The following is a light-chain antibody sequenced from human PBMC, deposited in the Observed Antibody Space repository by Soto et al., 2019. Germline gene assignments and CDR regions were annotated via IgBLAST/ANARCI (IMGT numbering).Light chain of an antibody. V-gene: IGLV4-69*01. J-gene: IGLJ2*01. CDR2: LNSDGSH. CDR3: QTWDTGTQVV. Sequence: QLVLSQSPSASASLGASVKVNCTLSSGHSNYAIAWHQQQPETGPRFLMKLNSDGSHTKGDGIPNPFSGSISGAERYLTISSLQSEDEADYYCQTWDTGTQVVFGGGTKLTVL. CDR1: SGHSNYA.